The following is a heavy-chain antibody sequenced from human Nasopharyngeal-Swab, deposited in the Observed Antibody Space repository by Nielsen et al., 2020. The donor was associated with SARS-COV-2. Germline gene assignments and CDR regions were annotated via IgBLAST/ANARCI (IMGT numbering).Heavy chain of an antibody. Sequence: SVKVSCKASGGSFSSYASSWVRHAPGQGLEWMGGIITMFGTANYAQKFQGRVTITADKSTSTAYMEMSSLTSEDTAVYYCARGGEDRGYSYGYDAFDNWGQGTMVTVSS. J-gene: IGHJ3*02. CDR3: ARGGEDRGYSYGYDAFDN. CDR1: GGSFSSYA. CDR2: IITMFGTA. V-gene: IGHV1-69*06. D-gene: IGHD5-18*01.